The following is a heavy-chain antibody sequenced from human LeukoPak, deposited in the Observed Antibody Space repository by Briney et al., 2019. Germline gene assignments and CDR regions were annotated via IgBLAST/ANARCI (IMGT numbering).Heavy chain of an antibody. CDR2: INHSGST. CDR1: GGSFSGYY. V-gene: IGHV4-34*01. J-gene: IGHJ3*02. Sequence: NSSETLSLTCAVYGGSFSGYYWSWIRQPPGKGLEWIGEINHSGSTNYNPSLKSRVTISVDTSKNQFSLKLSSVTAADTAVYYCARDGSYGRPIWGQGTMVTVSS. D-gene: IGHD1-26*01. CDR3: ARDGSYGRPI.